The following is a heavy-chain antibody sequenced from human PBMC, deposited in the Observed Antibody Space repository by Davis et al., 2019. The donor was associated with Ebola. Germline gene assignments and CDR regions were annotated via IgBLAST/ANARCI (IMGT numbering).Heavy chain of an antibody. D-gene: IGHD1-26*01. CDR2: ISSSSSYI. CDR3: ARVYSGSLYYYGMDV. CDR1: GFTFSSYS. Sequence: GESLKISCAASGFTFSSYSMNWVRQAPGKGLEWVSSISSSSSYIYYADSAKGRFTISRDNAKNSLYLQMNSLRAEDTAVYYCARVYSGSLYYYGMDVWGQGTTVTVSS. J-gene: IGHJ6*02. V-gene: IGHV3-21*01.